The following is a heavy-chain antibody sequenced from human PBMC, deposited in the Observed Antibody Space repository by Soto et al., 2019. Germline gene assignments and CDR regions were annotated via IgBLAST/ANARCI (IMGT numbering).Heavy chain of an antibody. CDR2: IYYSGST. V-gene: IGHV4-30-4*01. CDR1: GGSISSGDYY. CDR3: ARSLINSGSYSPFDY. D-gene: IGHD1-26*01. Sequence: SETLSLTCTVSGGSISSGDYYWSWIRQPPGKGLEWIGYIYYSGSTHYNPSLKSRVTISVDTSKNQFSLKLSSVTAADTAVYYCARSLINSGSYSPFDYWGQGTLVTVSS. J-gene: IGHJ4*02.